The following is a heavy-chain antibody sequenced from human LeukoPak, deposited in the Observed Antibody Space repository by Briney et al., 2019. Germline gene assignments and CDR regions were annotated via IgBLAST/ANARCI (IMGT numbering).Heavy chain of an antibody. CDR2: ISSSSSPI. D-gene: IGHD2-2*01. CDR1: GFTVSSNY. CDR3: ARHFCSSTSCSN. J-gene: IGHJ4*02. Sequence: PGGSLRLSCAASGFTVSSNYMSWVRQAPGKGLEWVSYISSSSSPIYYADSVKGRFTISRDNAKNSLYLQMNSLRAEDTAVYYCARHFCSSTSCSNWGQGTLVTVSS. V-gene: IGHV3-48*01.